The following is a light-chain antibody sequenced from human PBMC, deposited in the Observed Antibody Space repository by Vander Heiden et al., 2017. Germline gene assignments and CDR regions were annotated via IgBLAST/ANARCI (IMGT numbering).Light chain of an antibody. J-gene: IGLJ2*01. Sequence: SVLTPHPSVSAAPGQRVTISCSGTYSNVGSHSVSWYLQLPGTAPKLLIYDNFQRPSGIPDRFSGYKSGTSATLGISGLQAEDEANYYCGTWDTGLTQMVFGGGTKVTVL. CDR3: GTWDTGLTQMV. CDR2: DNF. V-gene: IGLV1-51*01. CDR1: YSNVGSHS.